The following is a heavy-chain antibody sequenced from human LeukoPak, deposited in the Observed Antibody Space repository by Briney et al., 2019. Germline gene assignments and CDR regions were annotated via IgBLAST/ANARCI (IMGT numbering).Heavy chain of an antibody. D-gene: IGHD6-6*01. CDR1: GFTFSDSY. CDR2: ISGSGHDV. Sequence: GGSLRLSCAASGFTFSDSYMTWVRQAPRKGVEWVAYISGSGHDVNYSDSVKGRFTISRDNAKNSLYLQMSSLRVEDTAVYYCTRDPRHFDSCGQGTLVTVSS. J-gene: IGHJ5*01. V-gene: IGHV3-11*04. CDR3: TRDPRHFDS.